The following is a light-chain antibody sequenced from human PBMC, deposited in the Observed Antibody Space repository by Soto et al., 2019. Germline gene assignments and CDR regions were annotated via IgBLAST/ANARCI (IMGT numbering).Light chain of an antibody. Sequence: DIQMTQSPSSLSASVGDRVTITCRASQSINNYLNWYQQKPGKAPKLLIYAASTLQSAVPSRFSGSGSGTDFTLTISSLEPEDFATYSCQQNFSTPTWTFGQGTKVEIK. J-gene: IGKJ1*01. CDR1: QSINNY. CDR2: AAS. CDR3: QQNFSTPTWT. V-gene: IGKV1-39*01.